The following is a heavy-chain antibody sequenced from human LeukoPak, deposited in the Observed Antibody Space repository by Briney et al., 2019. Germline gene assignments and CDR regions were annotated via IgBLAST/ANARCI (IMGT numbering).Heavy chain of an antibody. J-gene: IGHJ1*01. Sequence: GGSLTLSRAASGLTFSSYAVSWVRQAPGKGLEWVSTISGRGGSTYYDDPVKGRFTLSQDNSKNTLYLQMSRLRAEDTGVYYRAKDHAPPEPDSSGWPNWRQDPLV. CDR1: GLTFSSYA. CDR2: ISGRGGST. CDR3: AKDHAPPEPDSSGWPN. D-gene: IGHD6-19*01. V-gene: IGHV3-23*01.